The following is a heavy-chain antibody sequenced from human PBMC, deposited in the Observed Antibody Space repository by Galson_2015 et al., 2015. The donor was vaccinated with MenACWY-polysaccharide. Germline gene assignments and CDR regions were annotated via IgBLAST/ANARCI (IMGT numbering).Heavy chain of an antibody. CDR3: ARDHRVRRTSSYPPIYFDY. Sequence: QSGAEVKKPGESLKISCKGSGYSFNTYWIGWVRQMPGKGLEWVGVIYPADSETRYSPSFEGQVTISADRSLNTAYLQWSSLKASDTAMYFCARDHRVRRTSSYPPIYFDYWGQGTLVTVSS. CDR2: IYPADSET. V-gene: IGHV5-51*03. D-gene: IGHD2-2*01. CDR1: GYSFNTYW. J-gene: IGHJ4*02.